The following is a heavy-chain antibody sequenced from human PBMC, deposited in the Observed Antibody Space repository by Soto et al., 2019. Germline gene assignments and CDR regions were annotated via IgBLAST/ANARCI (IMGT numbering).Heavy chain of an antibody. CDR2: INSDGSST. D-gene: IGHD1-26*01. J-gene: IGHJ6*02. CDR1: GFTFSSYW. CDR3: AKVGFSGSSTYYYYYGMDV. V-gene: IGHV3-74*01. Sequence: PGGSLRLSCAASGFTFSSYWMHWVRQAPGKGLVWVSRINSDGSSTSYADSVKGRFTISRDNSKNTLYLQMNSLRAEDTAVYYCAKVGFSGSSTYYYYYGMDVWGQGTTVTVSS.